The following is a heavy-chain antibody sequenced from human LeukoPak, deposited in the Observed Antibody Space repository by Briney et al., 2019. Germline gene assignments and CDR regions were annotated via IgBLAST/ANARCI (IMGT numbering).Heavy chain of an antibody. J-gene: IGHJ4*02. D-gene: IGHD3-10*01. CDR2: IYHSGST. CDR3: ARDQHFGSGSYFLDY. CDR1: GGSISSGGYY. Sequence: PSQTLSLTCTVSGGSISSGGYYWSWIRQPPGKGLEWIGYIYHSGSTYYNPSLKSRVTISVDRSKNQFSLKLSSVTAADTAVYYCARDQHFGSGSYFLDYWGQGTLVTVSS. V-gene: IGHV4-30-2*01.